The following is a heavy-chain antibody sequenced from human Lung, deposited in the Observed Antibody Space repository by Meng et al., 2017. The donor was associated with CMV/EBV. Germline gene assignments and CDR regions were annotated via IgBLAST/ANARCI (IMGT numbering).Heavy chain of an antibody. J-gene: IGHJ4*02. D-gene: IGHD3-9*01. CDR1: GFTFSANY. V-gene: IGHV3-11*05. CDR2: ITGSGTYT. Sequence: VQVVGGGGAVVKAGGPLCSSCAASGFTFSANYRTWIRQAPGKGLEWVSYITGSGTYTDYADSVRGRFTISRDNAKNSLYLQMNSLRADDTAVYYCARDTYDILNAKGLDYWGQGTLVTVSS. CDR3: ARDTYDILNAKGLDY.